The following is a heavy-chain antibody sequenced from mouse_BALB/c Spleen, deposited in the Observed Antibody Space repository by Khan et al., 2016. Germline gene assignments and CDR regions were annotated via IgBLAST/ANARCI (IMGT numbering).Heavy chain of an antibody. CDR2: INPDSSSI. Sequence: EGKLLESGGGLVQLGGSLKLSCAASGFDFSRYWMSWVRQAPGKGLAWIGEINPDSSSINYTPSLKDKFIISSDIPKNTLYLQMSKVRSENTAVSFCARLHYYGYMNYWGQGTTLTVSS. CDR3: ARLHYYGYMNY. D-gene: IGHD1-2*01. J-gene: IGHJ2*01. V-gene: IGHV4-1*02. CDR1: GFDFSRYW.